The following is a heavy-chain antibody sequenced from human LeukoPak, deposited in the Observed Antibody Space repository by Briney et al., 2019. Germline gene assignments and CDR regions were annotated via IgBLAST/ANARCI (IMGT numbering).Heavy chain of an antibody. Sequence: SETLSLTCAVYGGSFSGYYWSWIRQPPGKGLEWIGEINHSGSTNYNPSLKSRVTISVDTSKNQFPLKLSSVTAADTAVYYCARDGIVGATKPSYFDYWGQGTLVTVSS. V-gene: IGHV4-34*01. CDR1: GGSFSGYY. J-gene: IGHJ4*02. D-gene: IGHD1-26*01. CDR2: INHSGST. CDR3: ARDGIVGATKPSYFDY.